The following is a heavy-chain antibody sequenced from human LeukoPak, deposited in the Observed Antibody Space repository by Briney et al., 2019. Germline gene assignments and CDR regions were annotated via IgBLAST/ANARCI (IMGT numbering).Heavy chain of an antibody. V-gene: IGHV1-69*02. Sequence: SVNVPRNACGGTFSSYSISWVRPPPGQGREWMGRIIPILGIANSAQKFHGRVTITAEKTTSTACMELSSLRSEDTAVYYCASGAAYCGGDCPHTPFDPWGQGTLVTVSS. CDR1: GGTFSSYS. CDR3: ASGAAYCGGDCPHTPFDP. CDR2: IIPILGIA. J-gene: IGHJ5*02. D-gene: IGHD2-21*02.